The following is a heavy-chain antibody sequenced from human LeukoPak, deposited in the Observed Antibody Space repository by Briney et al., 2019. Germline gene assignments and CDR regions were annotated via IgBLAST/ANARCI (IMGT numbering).Heavy chain of an antibody. CDR1: GFTLSSYA. CDR3: AKGLDFWSGYLFDY. CDR2: ITGSGGST. V-gene: IGHV3-23*01. Sequence: GGSLRLSCAASGFTLSSYAMTWVRQAPGKGLEWVSSITGSGGSTYYADSVKGRFTISRDNSKNMLYLQMNSLRAEDTAVYYCAKGLDFWSGYLFDYWGQGTLVTVSS. D-gene: IGHD3-3*01. J-gene: IGHJ4*02.